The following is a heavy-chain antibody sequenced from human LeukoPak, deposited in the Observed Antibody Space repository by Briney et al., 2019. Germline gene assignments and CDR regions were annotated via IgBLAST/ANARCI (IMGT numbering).Heavy chain of an antibody. V-gene: IGHV3-33*01. Sequence: GGSLRLSCAASGFTFSSYGMHWGREAPGKGREWVAVIWYDGSNKYYADSVKGRFTISRDNSKNTLYLQMNSRRAEDTAVYYCARGREARLRDLLRYFDYWGQGTLVTVSS. CDR1: GFTFSSYG. J-gene: IGHJ4*02. CDR3: ARGREARLRDLLRYFDY. D-gene: IGHD3-9*01. CDR2: IWYDGSNK.